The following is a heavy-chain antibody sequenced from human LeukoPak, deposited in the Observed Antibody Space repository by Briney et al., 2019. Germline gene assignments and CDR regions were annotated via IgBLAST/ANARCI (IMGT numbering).Heavy chain of an antibody. D-gene: IGHD3-22*01. Sequence: PGGSLRLSCAASGFTFSSYGMHWVRQAPGKGLEWVAFIWYDGNNKYYADSVKGRFTISRDNSKNSVYLQMNSLRAEDTAVYYCAKDFYPSYYYDTNGYYLDYWGQGTLVTVSS. CDR2: IWYDGNNK. CDR1: GFTFSSYG. J-gene: IGHJ4*02. V-gene: IGHV3-30*02. CDR3: AKDFYPSYYYDTNGYYLDY.